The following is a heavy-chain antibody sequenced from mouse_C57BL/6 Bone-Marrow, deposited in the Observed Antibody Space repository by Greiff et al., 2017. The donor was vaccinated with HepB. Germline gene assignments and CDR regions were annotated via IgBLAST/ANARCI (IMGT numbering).Heavy chain of an antibody. CDR1: GYTFTDYN. D-gene: IGHD1-1*01. J-gene: IGHJ1*03. Sequence: EVQLQQSGPELVKPGASVKIPCKASGYTFTDYNMDWVKQSHGKSLEWIGDINPNNGGTIYNQKFKGKATLTVDKSSSTAYMELRSLTSEDTAVYYCARGTTVVEYFDVWGTGTTVTVSS. CDR3: ARGTTVVEYFDV. V-gene: IGHV1-18*01. CDR2: INPNNGGT.